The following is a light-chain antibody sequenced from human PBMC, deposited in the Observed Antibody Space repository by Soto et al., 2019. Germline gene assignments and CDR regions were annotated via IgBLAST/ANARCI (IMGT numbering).Light chain of an antibody. CDR2: RAS. V-gene: IGKV3-15*01. Sequence: IVMTQSPATLSVSPGERATLSCRASQSINSNLAWYQQKPGQAPRLLMFRASIRATGFPARFSGSGSGTEFNITISSLQSEDFAVYSCQQYGGSPLFTFGPGTRVDFK. J-gene: IGKJ3*01. CDR3: QQYGGSPLFT. CDR1: QSINSN.